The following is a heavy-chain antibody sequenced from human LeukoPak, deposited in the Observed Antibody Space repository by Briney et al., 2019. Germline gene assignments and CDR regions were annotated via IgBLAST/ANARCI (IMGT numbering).Heavy chain of an antibody. D-gene: IGHD4-17*01. Sequence: GGSLRLSCAASGFTVSSNYMSWVRQAPGKGLEWVSVIYSGGSTYYADSVKGRFTISRDNSKNTLYLQMNSLRAEDTAVYYCARSPLDYGDYTHFDYWGQGTLVTVSS. CDR1: GFTVSSNY. CDR3: ARSPLDYGDYTHFDY. CDR2: IYSGGST. J-gene: IGHJ4*02. V-gene: IGHV3-53*05.